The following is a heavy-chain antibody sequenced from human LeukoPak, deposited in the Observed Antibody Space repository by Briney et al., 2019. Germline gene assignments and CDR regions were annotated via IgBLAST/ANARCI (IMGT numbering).Heavy chain of an antibody. D-gene: IGHD6-13*01. CDR3: ATAAAGTGFDY. J-gene: IGHJ4*02. V-gene: IGHV1-2*06. CDR1: GYTFTGYY. CDR2: INPNSGGT. Sequence: ASVKVSCKASGYTFTGYYMHWVRQAPGQGLEWMGRINPNSGGTNYAQKFQGRVTMTTDTSISTAYMELSRLRSDDTAVYYCATAAAGTGFDYWGEGTLVTVSS.